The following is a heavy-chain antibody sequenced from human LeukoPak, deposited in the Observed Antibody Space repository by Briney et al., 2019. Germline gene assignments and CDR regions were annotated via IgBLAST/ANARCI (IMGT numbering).Heavy chain of an antibody. CDR1: GGSISSSSYY. V-gene: IGHV4-39*01. Sequence: SETLSLTCTVSGGSISSSSYYWGWIRQPPGKGLEWIGSIYCSGSTYYNPSLKSRVTISVGTSKNQFSLKLSSVTAADTAVYYCASLGATTSPWGQGTLVTVSS. D-gene: IGHD1-26*01. CDR3: ASLGATTSP. J-gene: IGHJ5*02. CDR2: IYCSGST.